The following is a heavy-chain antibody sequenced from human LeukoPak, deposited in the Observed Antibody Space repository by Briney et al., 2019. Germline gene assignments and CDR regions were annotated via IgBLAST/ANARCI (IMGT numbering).Heavy chain of an antibody. CDR2: IYYSGST. J-gene: IGHJ4*02. V-gene: IGHV4-39*02. CDR1: GGSICSSSYY. Sequence: SETLSLTCTVSGGSICSSSYYCGWVRPPPGKGLEWFGSIYYSGSTYYNPSLKRRVTQSVGTSKNQFSLKLDSVTSADPAVFFCARDVGRGYYDSSGYYSWGQATLVTVSS. CDR3: ARDVGRGYYDSSGYYS. D-gene: IGHD3-22*01.